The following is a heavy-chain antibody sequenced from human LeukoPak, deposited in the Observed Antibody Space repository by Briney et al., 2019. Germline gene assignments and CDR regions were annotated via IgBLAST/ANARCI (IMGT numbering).Heavy chain of an antibody. D-gene: IGHD2-2*01. CDR3: ARIYCSSTSCYAPP. J-gene: IGHJ5*02. V-gene: IGHV4-4*02. Sequence: SGTLSLTCAVSGGSISSNNWWGWVRQPPGKGLEWIGEINHSGSTNYNPSLKSRVTISVDTSKNQFSLKLSSVTAADTAVYYCARIYCSSTSCYAPPWGQGTLVTVSS. CDR1: GGSISSNNW. CDR2: INHSGST.